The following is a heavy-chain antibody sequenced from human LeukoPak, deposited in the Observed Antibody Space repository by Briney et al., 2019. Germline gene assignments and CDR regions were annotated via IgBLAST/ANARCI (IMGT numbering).Heavy chain of an antibody. Sequence: GGSLRLSCAASGFTFSRYALCWVRQAPGKGLDWVALISHDGSKDYYPDSAKGRFTISRDNSKNTLYLQLNSLRGEDTAIYYCARDTSFNYGAHAMDVWGQGTTVTVSS. V-gene: IGHV3-30*07. D-gene: IGHD4/OR15-4a*01. CDR2: ISHDGSKD. CDR3: ARDTSFNYGAHAMDV. CDR1: GFTFSRYA. J-gene: IGHJ6*02.